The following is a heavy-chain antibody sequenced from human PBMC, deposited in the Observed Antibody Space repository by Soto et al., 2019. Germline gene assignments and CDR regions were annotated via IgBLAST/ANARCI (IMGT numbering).Heavy chain of an antibody. Sequence: QVQLVQSGAEVKKPGASVKVSCKASGDTFASYGINWVRQAPVQGLEWMGWISINSGTTNYAPNFEGRVTMTTAPPTTPVFMALWSLRSADPAVYSCAGGIGVGAGCDYWGQGTLVTVSS. J-gene: IGHJ4*02. D-gene: IGHD3-10*01. CDR3: AGGIGVGAGCDY. CDR1: GDTFASYG. CDR2: ISINSGTT. V-gene: IGHV1-18*01.